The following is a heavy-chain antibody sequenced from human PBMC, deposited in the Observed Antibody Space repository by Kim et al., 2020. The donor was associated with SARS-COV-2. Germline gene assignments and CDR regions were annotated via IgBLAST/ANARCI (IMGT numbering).Heavy chain of an antibody. J-gene: IGHJ4*02. D-gene: IGHD6-13*01. CDR3: AKDAETYSSSWNYFDY. CDR2: LSGTATRT. CDR1: GFTFSVYA. Sequence: GGSLRLSCEASGFTFSVYAMSWVRQAPGKGLEWVSGLSGTATRTYYADSVEARFTISRDNSRNTLYLQIHTLRAEDTAVYYCAKDAETYSSSWNYFDYWGQGTLVTV. V-gene: IGHV3-23*01.